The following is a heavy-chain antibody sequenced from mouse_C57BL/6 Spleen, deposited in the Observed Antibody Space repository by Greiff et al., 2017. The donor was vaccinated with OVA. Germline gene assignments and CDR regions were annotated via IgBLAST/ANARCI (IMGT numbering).Heavy chain of an antibody. CDR2: ISSGSSTI. J-gene: IGHJ3*01. Sequence: EVKLMESGGGLVKPGGSLKLSCAASGFTFSDYGMHWVRQAPEKGLEWVAYISSGSSTIYYADTVKGRFTISRDNAKNTLFLQMTSLRSEDTAMYYCARHYYYGSSAWFAYWGQGTLVTVSA. V-gene: IGHV5-17*01. D-gene: IGHD1-1*01. CDR3: ARHYYYGSSAWFAY. CDR1: GFTFSDYG.